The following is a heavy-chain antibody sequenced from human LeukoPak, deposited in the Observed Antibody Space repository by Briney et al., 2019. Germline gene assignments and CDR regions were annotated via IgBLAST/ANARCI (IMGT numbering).Heavy chain of an antibody. D-gene: IGHD6-6*01. V-gene: IGHV4-39*07. CDR2: IYYSGST. CDR3: ARNRQYRLSEYYFDY. J-gene: IGHJ4*02. Sequence: PSETLSLTCTVSGGSISSSSYYWGWIRPPPGKGLEWIGSIYYSGSTYYNPSLKSRVTISVDTSKNQFSLKLSSVTAADTAVYYCARNRQYRLSEYYFDYWGQGTLVTVSS. CDR1: GGSISSSSYY.